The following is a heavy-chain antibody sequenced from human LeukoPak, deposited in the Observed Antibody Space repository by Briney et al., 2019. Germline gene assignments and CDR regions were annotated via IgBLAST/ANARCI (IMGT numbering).Heavy chain of an antibody. J-gene: IGHJ4*02. CDR1: GYTFTSYG. V-gene: IGHV1-18*01. CDR2: ISAYNGNT. Sequence: ASVKLSCTVSGYTFTSYGISWVRQAPGQGLEWMGWISAYNGNTNYAQKLQSRVTMTTDTSTSTAYMELRSLRSDDTAVYYCARDGEPGYSYGLYWGQGTLVTVSS. CDR3: ARDGEPGYSYGLY. D-gene: IGHD5-18*01.